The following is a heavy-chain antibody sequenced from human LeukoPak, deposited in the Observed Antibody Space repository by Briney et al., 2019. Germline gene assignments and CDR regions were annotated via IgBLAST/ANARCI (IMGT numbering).Heavy chain of an antibody. V-gene: IGHV1-18*04. J-gene: IGHJ4*02. D-gene: IGHD6-19*01. Sequence: ASVKVSCKASGYTLTTFGISWARQAPGQGVEWMGWISAYNGNPNYAQKLRGRVTMTTDTSTSTAYMELRSLRSDDTAVYYCARDRHSSGWENFDYWGQGTLLTVSS. CDR1: GYTLTTFG. CDR2: ISAYNGNP. CDR3: ARDRHSSGWENFDY.